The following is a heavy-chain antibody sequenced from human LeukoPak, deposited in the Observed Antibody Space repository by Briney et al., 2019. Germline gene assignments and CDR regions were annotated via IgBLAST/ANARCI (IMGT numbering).Heavy chain of an antibody. CDR3: AREAPPVGGSHDDYDY. CDR2: ISSSGSAI. V-gene: IGHV3-48*03. Sequence: PGGSLRLSCAASGFTFSSYEMNWVRQAPGKGLEWVSYISSSGSAIYYADSVKGRFTISRDNAENSLYLQMNSLRAEDTAVYYCAREAPPVGGSHDDYDYWGQGTLVTVSS. D-gene: IGHD1-26*01. CDR1: GFTFSSYE. J-gene: IGHJ4*02.